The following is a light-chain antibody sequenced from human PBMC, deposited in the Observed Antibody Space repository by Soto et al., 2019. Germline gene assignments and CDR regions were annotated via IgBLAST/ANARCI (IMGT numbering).Light chain of an antibody. CDR3: AAWDDSLNGFYV. J-gene: IGLJ1*01. Sequence: QSVLTQPPSASGTPGQRVTISCSGSSSNIGSNTVNWYQQLPGTAPKLLIYSNNQRPSGVPDRFSGSKSGTSASLAISGLQSEDEADYYGAAWDDSLNGFYVFGTGTKLTVL. V-gene: IGLV1-44*01. CDR1: SSNIGSNT. CDR2: SNN.